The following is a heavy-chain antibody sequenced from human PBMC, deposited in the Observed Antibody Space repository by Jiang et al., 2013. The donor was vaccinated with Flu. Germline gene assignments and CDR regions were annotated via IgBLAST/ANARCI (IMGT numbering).Heavy chain of an antibody. J-gene: IGHJ3*02. Sequence: VQLVESGGGVVQPGRSLRLSCAASGFIFSDFGMHWVRQAPGKGLEWVAVIWFDGSNKYYVDSVKGRFTISRDISKSTLYLQMNSLRAEDTAVYYCARDRGDSGGYHDAFDMWGQGTLVTVSS. CDR1: GFIFSDFG. V-gene: IGHV3-33*01. CDR3: ARDRGDSGGYHDAFDM. CDR2: IWFDGSNK. D-gene: IGHD3-22*01.